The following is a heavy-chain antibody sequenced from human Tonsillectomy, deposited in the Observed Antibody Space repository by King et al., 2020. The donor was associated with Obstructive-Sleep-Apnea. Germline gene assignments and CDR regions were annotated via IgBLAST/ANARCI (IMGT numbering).Heavy chain of an antibody. V-gene: IGHV3-49*04. D-gene: IGHD1-26*01. CDR2: IRGKGYGLAP. CDR3: VRGLPARVGYHFDN. Sequence: VQLVESGGGLVQPGRSLKLPCSASAFTFGDYAMGWVRQAPGKWLEWVGLIRGKGYGLAPEYAAYVRDRFSISRDDSENLLFMQMDRLQTDDTAVYYCVRGLPARVGYHFDNWGQGTLVIVSS. CDR1: AFTFGDYA. J-gene: IGHJ4*02.